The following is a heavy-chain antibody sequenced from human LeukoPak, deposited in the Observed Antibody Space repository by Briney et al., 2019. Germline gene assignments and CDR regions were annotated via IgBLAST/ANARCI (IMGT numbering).Heavy chain of an antibody. CDR2: INPNSGGT. V-gene: IGHV1-2*02. CDR1: GYTFTGYY. Sequence: GASVKVSCKASGYTFTGYYMHWVRHAPGQGLEWMGWINPNSGGTNYAQKFQGRVTMTRDTSISTAYMELSRLRYDDTAVYYCARDTAMVTYWFDPWGQGTLVTVSS. D-gene: IGHD5-18*01. CDR3: ARDTAMVTYWFDP. J-gene: IGHJ5*02.